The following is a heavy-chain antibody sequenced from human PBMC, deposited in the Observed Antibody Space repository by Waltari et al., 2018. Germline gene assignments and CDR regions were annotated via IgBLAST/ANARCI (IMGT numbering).Heavy chain of an antibody. D-gene: IGHD3-3*02. J-gene: IGHJ4*02. Sequence: EVQLVESGGGLVKPGGSLRLSCAASGFTFSSYAMSWVSQATGRGLDCVSSMSSSSEFISYPASVKGRFTISRANAQNSFYLQLNTLTAEDTSVYYCARPEGHFPNVNCVPDDWGQGTLVTVSS. CDR3: ARPEGHFPNVNCVPDD. CDR1: GFTFSSYA. V-gene: IGHV3-21*01. CDR2: MSSSSEFI.